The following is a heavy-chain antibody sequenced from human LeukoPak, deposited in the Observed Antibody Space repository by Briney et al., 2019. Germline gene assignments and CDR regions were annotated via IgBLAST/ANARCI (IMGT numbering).Heavy chain of an antibody. CDR1: GGSISSYY. CDR3: ARDGIPAARKGYYYYYGMDV. V-gene: IGHV4-4*07. Sequence: SETLSLTCTVSGGSISSYYWSWIQQPAGKGLEWIGRIYSSGSTNYNPSLKSRVTMSVDTSKNQFSLKVSSVTAADTAVYYCARDGIPAARKGYYYYYGMDVWGQGTTVTVS. CDR2: IYSSGST. D-gene: IGHD6-13*01. J-gene: IGHJ6*02.